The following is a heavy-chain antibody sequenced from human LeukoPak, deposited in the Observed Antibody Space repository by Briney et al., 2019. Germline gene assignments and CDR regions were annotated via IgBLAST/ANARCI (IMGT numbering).Heavy chain of an antibody. D-gene: IGHD3-3*01. CDR1: GFTFSSYG. Sequence: PGGSLRLSXAASGFTFSSYGMHWVRQAPGKGLEWVAFIRYDGSNKYYADSVKGRFTISRDNSKNTLYLQMNSLRAEDTAVYYCAKGPRITIFGGSGENWFDPWGQGTLVTVSS. CDR3: AKGPRITIFGGSGENWFDP. CDR2: IRYDGSNK. J-gene: IGHJ5*02. V-gene: IGHV3-30*02.